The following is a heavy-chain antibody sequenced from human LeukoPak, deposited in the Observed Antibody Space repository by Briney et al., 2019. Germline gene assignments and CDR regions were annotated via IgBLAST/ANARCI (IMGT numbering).Heavy chain of an antibody. J-gene: IGHJ3*02. CDR3: VRNDGDDAFDI. CDR2: ISSTSTTI. D-gene: IGHD4-17*01. Sequence: PGGSLRLSCAASGFTFSSYSMNWVRQAPGKGLEWVSYISSTSTTIYYKDSVKGRFTISRDNAKNSLYLHMTSLRVEDTAVYYCVRNDGDDAFDIWGQGTMVTVSS. V-gene: IGHV3-48*01. CDR1: GFTFSSYS.